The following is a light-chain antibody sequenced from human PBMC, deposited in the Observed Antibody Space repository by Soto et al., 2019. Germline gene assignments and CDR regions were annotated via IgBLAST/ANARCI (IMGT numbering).Light chain of an antibody. V-gene: IGKV3-20*01. CDR2: DAS. Sequence: EIVLTQSPGTLSLSPGERATLSCRASQSVSSSYLAWYQQRPGQAPRLLIYDASSRATGIPDRFSGSGSGINFTLSISRPEPEDFAVYYCQQYCSSPQTFGQGTKVEIK. CDR3: QQYCSSPQT. J-gene: IGKJ1*01. CDR1: QSVSSSY.